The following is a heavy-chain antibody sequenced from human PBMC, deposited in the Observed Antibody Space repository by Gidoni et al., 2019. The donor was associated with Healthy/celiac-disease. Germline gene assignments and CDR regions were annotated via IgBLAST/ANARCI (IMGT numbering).Heavy chain of an antibody. J-gene: IGHJ4*02. V-gene: IGHV4-59*01. D-gene: IGHD1-26*01. CDR2: TYYSGST. CDR3: ARGPYSGSFLYYFDY. CDR1: GGYISIYY. Sequence: QVQLQESGPGLVKPSETLSLTCTVSGGYISIYYWSWIRQPPGKGLEWIGYTYYSGSTNYNPSLKSRVTISVDTSKNQFSLKLSSVTAADTAVYYCARGPYSGSFLYYFDYWGQGTLVTVSS.